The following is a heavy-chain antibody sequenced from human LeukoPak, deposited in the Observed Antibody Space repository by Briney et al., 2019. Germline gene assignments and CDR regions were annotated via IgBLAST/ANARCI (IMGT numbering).Heavy chain of an antibody. V-gene: IGHV3-30*02. J-gene: IGHJ4*02. CDR2: IRYDGSNK. D-gene: IGHD4-17*01. CDR1: GFTFSSYG. CDR3: AKDPDHYGDYFDY. Sequence: GGSLRLSCAASGFTFSSYGMHWVRQAPGKGLEWVAFIRYDGSNKYYADSVKGRFTISRDNSKNTLYLQMNSLRAEDTAVYYCAKDPDHYGDYFDYWGQGTLVTVSS.